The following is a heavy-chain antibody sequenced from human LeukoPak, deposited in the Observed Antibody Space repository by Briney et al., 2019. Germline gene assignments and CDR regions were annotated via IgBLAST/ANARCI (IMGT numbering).Heavy chain of an antibody. J-gene: IGHJ4*02. CDR1: GFTVSSNH. Sequence: PGVSLRLSCAASGFTVSSNHMSWVRQGPGKGLEWVSVIYSGGSTYYADSVKGRFTISRDNSKNTLYLQMNSLRAEDTAVYYCASHSSSWYGFDYWGQGTLVTVSS. D-gene: IGHD6-13*01. CDR3: ASHSSSWYGFDY. V-gene: IGHV3-53*01. CDR2: IYSGGST.